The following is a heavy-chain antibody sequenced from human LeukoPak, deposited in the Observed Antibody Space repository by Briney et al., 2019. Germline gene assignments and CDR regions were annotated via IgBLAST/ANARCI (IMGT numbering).Heavy chain of an antibody. J-gene: IGHJ6*02. V-gene: IGHV3-33*01. CDR1: GFTFSSHA. CDR2: MWPDGNNK. CDR3: ARDGQQQVPYTMDV. D-gene: IGHD6-13*01. Sequence: GGSLRLSCPTSGFTFSSHARPWVRQAPAKGLEWLAQMWPDGNNKYYADSVKGRFTISRDNSKNTVYLQMNSLRAEDTAVYYCARDGQQQVPYTMDVWGQGTTVIVSS.